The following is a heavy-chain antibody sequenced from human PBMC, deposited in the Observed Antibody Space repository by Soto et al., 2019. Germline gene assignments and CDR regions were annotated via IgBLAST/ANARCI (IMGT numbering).Heavy chain of an antibody. D-gene: IGHD3-3*01. CDR1: GFSISSSSYY. V-gene: IGHV4-39*01. J-gene: IGHJ4*02. CDR3: ATLNPYYDFWSGYRGYFDY. Sequence: SETLSLTCTFSGFSISSSSYYWGWIRQPPGKGLEWIGSIYYSGSTYYNPSLKSRVTISVDTSKNQFSLKLSSVTAADTAVYYCATLNPYYDFWSGYRGYFDYWGQGTLVTVSS. CDR2: IYYSGST.